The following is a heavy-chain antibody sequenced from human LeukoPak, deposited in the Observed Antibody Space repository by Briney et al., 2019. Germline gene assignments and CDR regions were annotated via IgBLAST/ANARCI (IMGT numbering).Heavy chain of an antibody. D-gene: IGHD3-9*01. V-gene: IGHV4-59*01. Sequence: PSETLSLNCTVSSGSISSYYWSWIGQPPGKGLEWSGYIFYSGSTNYNPSLKSRVTISVDTSKNQFSLKLSSVTAADTAVYYCASGDYDILTGHALYYYMDVWGKGTTVTVSS. CDR3: ASGDYDILTGHALYYYMDV. CDR1: SGSISSYY. J-gene: IGHJ6*03. CDR2: IFYSGST.